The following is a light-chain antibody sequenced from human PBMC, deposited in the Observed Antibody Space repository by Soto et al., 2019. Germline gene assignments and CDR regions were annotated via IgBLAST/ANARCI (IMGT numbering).Light chain of an antibody. CDR2: GTS. Sequence: EIVLAQSPATLSLSPGERVTLSCRASQSVSSYFAWYQQKPGQAPRLLIYGTSSRATAIPDRFSGSGSGTDFTLTISRLEPEDFAVYYCQQYGSSSWTFGQGTKVDIK. J-gene: IGKJ1*01. CDR3: QQYGSSSWT. CDR1: QSVSSY. V-gene: IGKV3-20*01.